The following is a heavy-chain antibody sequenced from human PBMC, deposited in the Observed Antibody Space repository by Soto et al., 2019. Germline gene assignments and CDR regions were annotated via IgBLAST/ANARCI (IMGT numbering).Heavy chain of an antibody. Sequence: GGSLRLSCAASGFTFSSYGMHWVRQAPGKGLEWVAVIWYDGSNKYYADSVKGRFTISRDNSKNTLYLQMNSLRAEDTAVYYCERDPMDKADPGDLGYYGMDVWRPGTPVTVSS. V-gene: IGHV3-33*01. D-gene: IGHD5-18*01. CDR3: ERDPMDKADPGDLGYYGMDV. CDR1: GFTFSSYG. J-gene: IGHJ6*02. CDR2: IWYDGSNK.